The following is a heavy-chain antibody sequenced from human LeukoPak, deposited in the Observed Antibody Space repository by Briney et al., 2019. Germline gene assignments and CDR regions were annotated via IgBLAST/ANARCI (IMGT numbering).Heavy chain of an antibody. CDR1: GGSFSGYY. Sequence: SETLSLTCAVYGGSFSGYYWSWIRQPPGKGLEWIGSIYYSGSTYYNPSLKSRVTISVDTSKNQFSLKLSSVTAADTAVYYCARRTVVTRMFDYWGQGTLVTVSS. V-gene: IGHV4-34*01. J-gene: IGHJ4*02. CDR3: ARRTVVTRMFDY. CDR2: IYYSGST. D-gene: IGHD4-23*01.